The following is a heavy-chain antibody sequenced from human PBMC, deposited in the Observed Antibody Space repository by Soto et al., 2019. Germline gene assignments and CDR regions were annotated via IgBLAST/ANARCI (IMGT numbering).Heavy chain of an antibody. V-gene: IGHV1-18*01. J-gene: IGHJ6*03. CDR3: AGVWLLWFGELLSDWYMDV. D-gene: IGHD3-10*01. CDR1: GYTFTSYG. CDR2: ISAYNGNT. Sequence: QVQLVQSGAEVKKPGASVKVSCKASGYTFTSYGISWVRQAPGQGLEWMGWISAYNGNTNYAQKLQGRVTMTTDTPTSKAYMELRSLRSDDTAVYYCAGVWLLWFGELLSDWYMDVWGKGTTVTVSS.